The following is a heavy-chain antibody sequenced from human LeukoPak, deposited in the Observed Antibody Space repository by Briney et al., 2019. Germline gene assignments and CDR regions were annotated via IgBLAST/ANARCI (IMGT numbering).Heavy chain of an antibody. D-gene: IGHD6-13*01. CDR1: GFTLSSXG. CDR2: ISYDGSNK. J-gene: IGHJ4*02. V-gene: IGHV3-30*18. Sequence: RLSCAASGFTLSSXGMHWVRQAPGKGLEWVAVISYDGSNKYYADSVKGRFTISRDNSKNTLYLQMNSLRAEDTAVYYCAKDNIAAAGGFDYWGQGTLVTXSS. CDR3: AKDNIAAAGGFDY.